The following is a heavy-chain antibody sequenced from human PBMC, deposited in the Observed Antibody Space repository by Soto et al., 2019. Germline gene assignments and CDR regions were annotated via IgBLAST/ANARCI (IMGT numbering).Heavy chain of an antibody. V-gene: IGHV3-74*03. CDR3: ARDSPAHSNSLDF. CDR1: GFTFGNYW. D-gene: IGHD6-6*01. J-gene: IGHJ4*02. Sequence: EVQLVESGGGLIQPGGALRLCCAASGFTFGNYWMHWVSQAPGKGLVWVSRTDNCGGSTTYAASVKCRFTNSRDNAKKTLYLPLNSLRADDTAVYFCARDSPAHSNSLDFWGQGTLVTVSS. CDR2: TDNCGGST.